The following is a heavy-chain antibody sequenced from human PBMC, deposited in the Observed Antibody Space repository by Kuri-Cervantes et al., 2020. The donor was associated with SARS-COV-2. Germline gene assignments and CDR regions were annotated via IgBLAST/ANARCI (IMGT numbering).Heavy chain of an antibody. D-gene: IGHD3-10*01. CDR3: ARHPPEYYSLYYFDY. V-gene: IGHV4-39*01. CDR1: GGSISSSSNY. J-gene: IGHJ4*02. CDR2: IYYSGST. Sequence: SETLSLTCTVSGGSISSSSNYWGWIRQPPGKGLEWIGSIYYSGSTYYNPSLKSRVTISVDTSKNHFSLKLSSVTAADTAVYYCARHPPEYYSLYYFDYWGQGTLVTVSS.